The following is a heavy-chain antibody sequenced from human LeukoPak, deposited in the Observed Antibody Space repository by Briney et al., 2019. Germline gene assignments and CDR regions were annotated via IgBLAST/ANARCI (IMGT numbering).Heavy chain of an antibody. J-gene: IGHJ3*01. CDR3: ARSAHYYYDSASYGVAFDV. D-gene: IGHD3-22*01. V-gene: IGHV4-59*11. CDR2: IFYTGST. CDR1: GGFISCHF. Sequence: TETLSVTCSVSGGFISCHFWSWIRQAPGKGLEWIGNIFYTGSTKHSPSLKCRVTIPVDTSKHQIFLKTGSVNAADTAMYYCARSAHYYYDSASYGVAFDVLGQGTMVTVSS.